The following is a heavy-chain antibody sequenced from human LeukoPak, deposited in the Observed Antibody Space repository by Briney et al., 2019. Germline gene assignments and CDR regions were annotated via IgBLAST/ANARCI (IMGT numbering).Heavy chain of an antibody. CDR3: ARHGENPTPEYYYYYYMNV. V-gene: IGHV4-38-2*01. D-gene: IGHD1-14*01. CDR1: GYSISSGYY. Sequence: KPSETLSLTCAVPGYSISSGYYWGWIRQPPGKGLEWIGSIYHSGSTYYNPSLKSRVTISVDTSKNQFSLKLSSVTAADTAVYYCARHGENPTPEYYYYYYMNVCGKGTTVTVSS. CDR2: IYHSGST. J-gene: IGHJ6*03.